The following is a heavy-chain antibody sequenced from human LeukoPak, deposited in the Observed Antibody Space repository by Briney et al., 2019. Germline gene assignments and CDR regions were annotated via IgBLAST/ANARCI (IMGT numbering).Heavy chain of an antibody. CDR3: AKGWVRGYCSSTSCWAFDY. CDR2: ISGSGGST. D-gene: IGHD2-2*01. V-gene: IGHV3-23*01. Sequence: GGSLRLSCAASGFTFSSYAMSWVRQAPGKGLEWVSAISGSGGSTYYADSVKGRFTISRDNSKNTLYLQMNSLRAEDTAVYYCAKGWVRGYCSSTSCWAFDYWGQGTLVTVSS. J-gene: IGHJ4*02. CDR1: GFTFSSYA.